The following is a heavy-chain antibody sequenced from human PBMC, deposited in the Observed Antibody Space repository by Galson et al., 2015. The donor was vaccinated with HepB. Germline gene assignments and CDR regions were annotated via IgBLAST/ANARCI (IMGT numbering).Heavy chain of an antibody. V-gene: IGHV3-23*01. D-gene: IGHD2-15*01. CDR3: AKDHPSGGWPVFDY. CDR1: GYNIGNRA. CDR2: VNNVGNA. J-gene: IGHJ4*02. Sequence: SLRLSCAASGYNIGNRAVSWVRQAPGKGPEWIASVNNVGNAYYANSVKGRFTVSRDDSKNTLFLEMNGLRVEDTGVYYCAKDHPSGGWPVFDYWGQGTLVTVAS.